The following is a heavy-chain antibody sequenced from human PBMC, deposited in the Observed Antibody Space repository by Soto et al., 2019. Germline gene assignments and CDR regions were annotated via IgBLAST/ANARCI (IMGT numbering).Heavy chain of an antibody. CDR3: ARDRAGLAFDI. Sequence: ASVKVSCKASGYTFTIYGIGWVRQAPGQGLERMGWISAYNGNTNYAQKLQGRVTMTTDTSTSTAYMELRSLRSDDTAVYYCARDRAGLAFDIWGQGTMVTVSS. CDR2: ISAYNGNT. V-gene: IGHV1-18*01. CDR1: GYTFTIYG. J-gene: IGHJ3*02.